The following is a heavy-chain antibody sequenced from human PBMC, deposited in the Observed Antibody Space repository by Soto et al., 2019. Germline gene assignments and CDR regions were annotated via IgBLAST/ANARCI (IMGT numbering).Heavy chain of an antibody. CDR2: IYYSGST. J-gene: IGHJ4*02. D-gene: IGHD3-16*01. CDR1: GGSISSYY. CDR3: ARERGTVGDFDY. V-gene: IGHV4-59*01. Sequence: QVQLQESGPGLVKPSETLSLTSTVSGGSISSYYWSWIRQPPGKGLEWIGYIYYSGSTNYNPSLKSRVTISVDTSKNQFSLKLSSVTAADTAVYYCARERGTVGDFDYWGQGTLVTVYS.